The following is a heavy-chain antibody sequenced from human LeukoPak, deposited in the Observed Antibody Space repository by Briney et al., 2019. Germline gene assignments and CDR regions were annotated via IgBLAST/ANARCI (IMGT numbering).Heavy chain of an antibody. Sequence: GGSLRLSCAASGFTFSSYAMHWVRQAPGKGLEWVAVISYDGSNKYYADSVKGRFTISRDNSKNTLYLQMNSLRAEDTAVYYCARSWSYGLDYWGQGTLVTVSS. V-gene: IGHV3-30-3*01. CDR3: ARSWSYGLDY. D-gene: IGHD1-26*01. J-gene: IGHJ4*02. CDR1: GFTFSSYA. CDR2: ISYDGSNK.